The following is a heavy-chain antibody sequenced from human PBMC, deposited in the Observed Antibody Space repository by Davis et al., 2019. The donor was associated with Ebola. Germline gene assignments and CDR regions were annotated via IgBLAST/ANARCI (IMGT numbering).Heavy chain of an antibody. CDR3: ATHPDSSSWDPLDP. V-gene: IGHV3-48*03. CDR2: ISSSGSTI. J-gene: IGHJ5*02. Sequence: PGGSLRLSCAASGFTFSSYEMNWVRQAPGKGLEWVSYISSSGSTIYYADSVKGRFTISRDNAKNSLYLQMNSLRAEDTAVYYCATHPDSSSWDPLDPWGQGTLVTVSS. D-gene: IGHD6-13*01. CDR1: GFTFSSYE.